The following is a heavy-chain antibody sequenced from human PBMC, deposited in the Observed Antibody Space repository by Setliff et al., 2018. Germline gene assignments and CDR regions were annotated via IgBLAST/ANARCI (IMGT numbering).Heavy chain of an antibody. CDR1: GYSISSGYC. CDR3: ARDPGFRSGTWSLDL. Sequence: SETLSLTCDVSGYSISSGYCWGWIRQPPGKGLEWIGSICHSGSTHYNPSLKSRVTISVDTSKNEFSLKLRSVTAADTAVYYCARDPGFRSGTWSLDLWGQGTQVTVSS. CDR2: ICHSGST. V-gene: IGHV4-38-2*02. J-gene: IGHJ5*02. D-gene: IGHD3-10*01.